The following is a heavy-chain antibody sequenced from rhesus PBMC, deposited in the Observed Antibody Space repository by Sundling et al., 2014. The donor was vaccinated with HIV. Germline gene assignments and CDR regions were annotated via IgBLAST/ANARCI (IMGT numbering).Heavy chain of an antibody. CDR3: ARDVRTLGY. J-gene: IGHJ4*01. D-gene: IGHD2-33*01. CDR1: GGPISESYY. CDR2: IYGSGNIT. V-gene: IGHV4-106*01. Sequence: QVQLQESGPGLVKPSETLSLTCTVSGGPISESYYWSWIRQSPGKGLEWIGYIYGSGNITYYNPSLNSRVTISADTSKNHFSLKLSSVSAADTAVYYCARDVRTLGYWGQGVLVTVSS.